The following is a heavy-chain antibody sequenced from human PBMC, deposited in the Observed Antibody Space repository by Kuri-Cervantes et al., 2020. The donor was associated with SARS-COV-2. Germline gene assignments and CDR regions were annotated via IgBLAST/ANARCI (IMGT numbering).Heavy chain of an antibody. CDR2: MSGDGSSI. Sequence: ETLSLTCAASGFTFSRDTMYWVRQAPGKGLVWVSRMSGDGSSITYADSVKGRFTISRDNARNTLYLQMNSLRAEDTAVYYCARHTQGDNWGQGTLVTVSS. CDR1: GFTFSRDT. CDR3: ARHTQGDN. V-gene: IGHV3-74*01. J-gene: IGHJ4*02.